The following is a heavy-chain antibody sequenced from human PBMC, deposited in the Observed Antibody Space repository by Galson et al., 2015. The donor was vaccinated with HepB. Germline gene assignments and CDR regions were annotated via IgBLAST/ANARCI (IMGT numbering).Heavy chain of an antibody. J-gene: IGHJ4*02. D-gene: IGHD6-19*01. Sequence: SVKVSCKALGYTFTGYYLHWVRQAPGQGLEWMGCINPNSGVTNYGQNFHGRVTMTRVPSINTVYMELSSLTSDDTAVYYCARDSSGFLEFDFWGQGALVTVSS. CDR2: INPNSGVT. V-gene: IGHV1-2*02. CDR1: GYTFTGYY. CDR3: ARDSSGFLEFDF.